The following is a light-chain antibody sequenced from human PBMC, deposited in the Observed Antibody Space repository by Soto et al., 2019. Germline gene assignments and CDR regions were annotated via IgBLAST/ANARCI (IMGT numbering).Light chain of an antibody. V-gene: IGKV3-20*01. CDR1: QSVSSSY. CDR3: QQYGSSLIT. CDR2: GAS. Sequence: EIVLTQSPGTLSLSPGERATLSCRASQSVSSSYLAWYQQKPGQAPRLLIYGASSRATGIPDRFSASGSGTDFTLTIRGLEPEDYCQQYGSSLITFGQGTRLEIK. J-gene: IGKJ5*01.